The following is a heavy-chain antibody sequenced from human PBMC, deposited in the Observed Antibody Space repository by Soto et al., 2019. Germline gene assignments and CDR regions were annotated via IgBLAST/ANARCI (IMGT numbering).Heavy chain of an antibody. CDR3: ARDRVYTGGSDADY. CDR2: INTGSGYT. CDR1: GYTFSNYA. V-gene: IGHV1-18*01. Sequence: QVHLVQSGAEVKKPGSSVRVSCKTSGYTFSNYAISWVRQAPGQGLEWMGWINTGSGYTYYAHDTVTMTKDAATYTADLEVTSLRSDDTAIYSCARDRVYTGGSDADYWGQGTLVTGSS. D-gene: IGHD2-8*02. J-gene: IGHJ4*02.